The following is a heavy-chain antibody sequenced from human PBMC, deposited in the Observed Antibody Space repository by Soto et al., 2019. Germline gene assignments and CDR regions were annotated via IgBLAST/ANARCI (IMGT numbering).Heavy chain of an antibody. CDR2: ISGTGGST. Sequence: EVQVLDSGGGLVQPGGSLRLSCAASGFTFNNYAMNWVRQAPGKGLEWVATISGTGGSTYYADSVKGRFTISRDNSKNTLYLQMNSLRVEDTAVYYCAKDRLAGNFDYWGQGTQGTVSS. CDR3: AKDRLAGNFDY. J-gene: IGHJ4*02. CDR1: GFTFNNYA. V-gene: IGHV3-23*01.